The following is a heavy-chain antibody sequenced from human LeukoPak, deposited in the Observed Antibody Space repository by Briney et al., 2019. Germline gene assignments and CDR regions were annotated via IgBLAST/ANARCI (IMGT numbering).Heavy chain of an antibody. Sequence: GSSVKVSSKASGGPFISYTISWVRRAPGQGLKWMGRFIPILGIANYAQMFQGRVTITADKSTSTAYMELSSLRSEDTAVYYCARGDYGDYYYMDVWGKGTTVTVSS. CDR3: ARGDYGDYYYMDV. J-gene: IGHJ6*03. CDR1: GGPFISYT. D-gene: IGHD4-17*01. CDR2: FIPILGIA. V-gene: IGHV1-69*02.